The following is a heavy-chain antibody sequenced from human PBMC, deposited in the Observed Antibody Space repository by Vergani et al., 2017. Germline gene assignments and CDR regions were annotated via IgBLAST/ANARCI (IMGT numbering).Heavy chain of an antibody. D-gene: IGHD3-22*01. Sequence: EVQLVESGGGLVKPGGSLRLSCAASGFTFSSYWMSWVRQAPGKGLEWVANIKQDGSEKYYVDSVKGRFTISRDNSKNTLYLQMNSLRAEDTAVYYCAKDPRYYYDNRDYWGQGTLVTVSS. CDR1: GFTFSSYW. V-gene: IGHV3-7*03. J-gene: IGHJ4*02. CDR2: IKQDGSEK. CDR3: AKDPRYYYDNRDY.